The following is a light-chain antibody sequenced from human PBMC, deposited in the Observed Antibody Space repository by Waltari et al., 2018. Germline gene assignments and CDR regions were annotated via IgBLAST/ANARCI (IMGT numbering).Light chain of an antibody. V-gene: IGKV2-28*01. Sequence: DIVMTQSPLSLPVNPGEPASISCTSSETLLHSNGYLYLNWYLQRPGQSPQLLIYLTSNRSSGVPDRLSGSGSSTYFTLKISRVEADDLGIYYCMQTLKVPYTFGQGTNLETK. CDR3: MQTLKVPYT. CDR1: ETLLHSNGYLY. J-gene: IGKJ2*01. CDR2: LTS.